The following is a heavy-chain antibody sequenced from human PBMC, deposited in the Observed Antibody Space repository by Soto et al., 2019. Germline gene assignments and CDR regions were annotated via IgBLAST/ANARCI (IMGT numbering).Heavy chain of an antibody. D-gene: IGHD3-16*02. CDR1: EFTFTYAW. Sequence: GGSLRLSCAASEFTFTYAWMSWVRQAPGKGLEWVGRIKSKTDGGTTDYAAPVKGRFTISRDESQNTLYLQMNSLKTEDTVVYYCTSLYYGHWGQGTLVTVSS. J-gene: IGHJ4*02. CDR3: TSLYYGH. CDR2: IKSKTDGGTT. V-gene: IGHV3-15*01.